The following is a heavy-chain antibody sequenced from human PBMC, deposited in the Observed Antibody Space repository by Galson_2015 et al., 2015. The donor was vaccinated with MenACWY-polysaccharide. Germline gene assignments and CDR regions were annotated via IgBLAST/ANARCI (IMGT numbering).Heavy chain of an antibody. V-gene: IGHV1-8*01. CDR2: MNPNSGNS. CDR3: ARTFGDFDY. Sequence: SVKVSCKASGSTFTNYDINWGRQAPGQGLGWMAWMNPNSGNSGYAQKCHGRVTLTKDTSINTAYLELSSPRSEDKAMYYCARTFGDFDYWGQGTLVAVSS. CDR1: GSTFTNYD. J-gene: IGHJ4*02. D-gene: IGHD3-10*01.